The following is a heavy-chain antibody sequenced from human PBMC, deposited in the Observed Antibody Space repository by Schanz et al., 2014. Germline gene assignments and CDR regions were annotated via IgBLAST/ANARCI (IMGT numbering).Heavy chain of an antibody. V-gene: IGHV3-74*02. CDR1: GFTFSFSG. Sequence: EAQVVESGGGLVKPGGSLRLSCAASGFTFSFSGMQWVRQAPGKGLEWVSHINNAGSDTTYADSVKGRFTISRDNTRNTLYLQMNSLSAEDTAVYYCARGAGGLDTWGQGTPVTVSS. D-gene: IGHD3-16*01. J-gene: IGHJ5*02. CDR3: ARGAGGLDT. CDR2: INNAGSDT.